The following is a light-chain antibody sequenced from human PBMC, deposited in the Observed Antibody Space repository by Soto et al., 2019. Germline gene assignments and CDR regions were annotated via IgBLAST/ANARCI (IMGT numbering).Light chain of an antibody. CDR2: DAS. Sequence: EIVLTQSPATLSLSPGERATLSCRASQSVSSYLAWYQQRPGRAPRLLIYDASNRATGIPARFSGSGSGTDFTLTISSLEPEDFAVYYCQQSSDWPPYTFGQGTKLEIK. CDR1: QSVSSY. J-gene: IGKJ2*01. CDR3: QQSSDWPPYT. V-gene: IGKV3-11*01.